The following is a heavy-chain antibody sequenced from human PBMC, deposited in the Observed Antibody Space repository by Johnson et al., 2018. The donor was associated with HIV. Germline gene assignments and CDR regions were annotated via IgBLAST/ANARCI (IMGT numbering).Heavy chain of an antibody. D-gene: IGHD3-22*01. CDR2: IWYAGSNK. CDR3: VRRFYDSSAFDI. V-gene: IGHV3-33*01. CDR1: GFTFSSYG. Sequence: QVQLVESGGGVVQPGRSLRLSCAASGFTFSSYGMHWVRQAPGKGLEWVAVIWYAGSNKYYADSVKGRFTISRDDSKNTLYLQMNSLRAEDTAVYYCVRRFYDSSAFDIWGQGTLVTVSS. J-gene: IGHJ3*02.